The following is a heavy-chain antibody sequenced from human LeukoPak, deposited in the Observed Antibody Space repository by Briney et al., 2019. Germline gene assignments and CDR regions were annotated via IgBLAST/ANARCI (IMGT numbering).Heavy chain of an antibody. CDR3: ARGSDSSSSPYYYYGMDV. V-gene: IGHV3-33*01. CDR1: GLTFSSYG. J-gene: IGHJ6*02. CDR2: RWYDGSNK. Sequence: GGSLRLSCAATGLTFSSYGMHWVRQAPGKGLEWVAVRWYDGSNKYYADSVKGRFTISRDNSKNTLYLQMNSLRAEDTAVYYCARGSDSSSSPYYYYGMDVWGQGTTVTVSS. D-gene: IGHD6-6*01.